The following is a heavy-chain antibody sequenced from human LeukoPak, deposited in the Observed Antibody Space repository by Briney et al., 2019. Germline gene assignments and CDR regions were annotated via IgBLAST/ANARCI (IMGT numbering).Heavy chain of an antibody. CDR3: ARGLTTVTSLASY. CDR2: ISGSGSGA. J-gene: IGHJ4*02. CDR1: GLTFSNVW. V-gene: IGHV3-11*03. Sequence: GGSLRLSCAASGLTFSNVWMSWVRQAPGKGLEWVSYISGSGSGANYADSVKGRFTISRDNAKNSLYLQMNSLGAEDTAMYYCARGLTTVTSLASYWGQGTLVTVSS. D-gene: IGHD4-17*01.